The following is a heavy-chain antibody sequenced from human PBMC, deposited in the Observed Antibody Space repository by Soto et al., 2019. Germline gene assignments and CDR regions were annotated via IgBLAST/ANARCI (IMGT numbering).Heavy chain of an antibody. CDR2: ISFDGKNR. V-gene: IGHV3-30*18. CDR3: AKRGGVVGGSEHPFFEY. J-gene: IGHJ4*02. D-gene: IGHD2-15*01. CDR1: GFIFSNYG. Sequence: QVQLVESGGGVVQPGKSLRLSCAASGFIFSNYGMHWVRQALGKGLEWVALISFDGKNRNYADSVKGRFTIYRDNPKNTLYLEMNSLRPEDTAFYYCAKRGGVVGGSEHPFFEYWGQGTLVTVSS.